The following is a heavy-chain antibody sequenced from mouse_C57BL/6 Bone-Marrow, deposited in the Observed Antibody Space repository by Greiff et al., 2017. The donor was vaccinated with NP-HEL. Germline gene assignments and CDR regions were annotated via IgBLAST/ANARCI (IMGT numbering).Heavy chain of an antibody. CDR2: IDHEDGDS. CDR1: GFNIKDYY. Sequence: VQLQQSGAELVRPGASVKLSCTASGFNIKDYYMHWVKQRPEQGLEWIGRIDHEDGDSEYATKFSGKVTMTADTSTNTAYLQLSSLTSEATAVYYYTTKGYWGQGTSVTVSS. CDR3: TTKGY. V-gene: IGHV14-1*01. J-gene: IGHJ4*01.